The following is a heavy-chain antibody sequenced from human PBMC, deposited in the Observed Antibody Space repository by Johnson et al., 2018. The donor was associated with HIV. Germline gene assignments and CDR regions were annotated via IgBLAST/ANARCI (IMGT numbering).Heavy chain of an antibody. CDR1: GFTFSKHT. CDR2: ISRSGSTI. V-gene: IGHV3-48*04. J-gene: IGHJ3*02. D-gene: IGHD1-26*01. CDR3: ARGRWEVGPGGAFDI. Sequence: VQLVESGGGVVQPGRSLRLSCAASGFTFSKHTMYWVRQAPGKGLEWVSYISRSGSTIYYADSVKGRFTISRDNAKNTLYLQMNSLRAEDTAVYYCARGRWEVGPGGAFDIWGQGTMVTVSS.